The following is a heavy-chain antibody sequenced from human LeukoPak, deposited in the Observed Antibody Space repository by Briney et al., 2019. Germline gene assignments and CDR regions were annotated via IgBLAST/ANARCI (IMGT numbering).Heavy chain of an antibody. CDR2: IIPIFGTA. J-gene: IGHJ5*02. V-gene: IGHV1-69*05. CDR1: GGTFSSYA. Sequence: SVKVSCKASGGTFSSYAISWVRQAPGQGLEWMGGIIPIFGTANYAQKFQGRVTITTDESTSTAYMELSSLRSEDTAVYYCAKSGALVTIFGVVTSWFDPWGQGTLVTVSS. CDR3: AKSGALVTIFGVVTSWFDP. D-gene: IGHD3-3*01.